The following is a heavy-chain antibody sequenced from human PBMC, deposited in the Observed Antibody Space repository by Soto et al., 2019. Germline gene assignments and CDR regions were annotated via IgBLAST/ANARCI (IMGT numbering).Heavy chain of an antibody. J-gene: IGHJ4*02. V-gene: IGHV4-31*03. CDR3: ARAPPPYYYDSSGYFDY. CDR1: GGSISSGGYY. Sequence: SETLSLTCTVSGGSISSGGYYWSWIRQHPGKGLEWIGYIYYSGSTYYNPSLKSRVTISVDTSKNQFSLKLSSVTAADTAVYYCARAPPPYYYDSSGYFDYWGQGTLVTVSS. CDR2: IYYSGST. D-gene: IGHD3-22*01.